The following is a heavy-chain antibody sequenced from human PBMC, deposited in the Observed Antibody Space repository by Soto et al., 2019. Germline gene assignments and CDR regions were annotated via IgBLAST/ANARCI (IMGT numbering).Heavy chain of an antibody. J-gene: IGHJ4*02. CDR2: ISPSSSTI. CDR3: AREQYYYASSGYSY. V-gene: IGHV3-48*01. D-gene: IGHD3-22*01. Sequence: EVQLVESGGGLVQPGGSLRLSCAASGFTFSSHSMNWVRQAPGKGLEWVSYISPSSSTIYYADSVKGRFTISRDNAKKSLYLQMNSMRAEDTAVYYCAREQYYYASSGYSYWGQGTLVTVSS. CDR1: GFTFSSHS.